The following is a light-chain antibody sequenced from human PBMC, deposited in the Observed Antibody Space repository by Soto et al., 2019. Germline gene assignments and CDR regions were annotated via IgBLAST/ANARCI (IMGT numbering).Light chain of an antibody. Sequence: DIQMTQSPSTLSASVGDRVTITCRASQVISSWLAWYKQKPGKAPNLLIYDASNLESGVPSRFSGSGSGTECTLTISSLQPDDFATYYCQQYKSYPYTFGQGTKLEIK. V-gene: IGKV1-5*01. CDR3: QQYKSYPYT. CDR2: DAS. CDR1: QVISSW. J-gene: IGKJ2*01.